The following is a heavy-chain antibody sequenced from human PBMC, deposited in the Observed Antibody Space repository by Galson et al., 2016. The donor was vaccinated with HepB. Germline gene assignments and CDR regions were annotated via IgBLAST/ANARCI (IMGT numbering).Heavy chain of an antibody. CDR1: GSPFSTYG. J-gene: IGHJ4*02. CDR2: INSDGSSP. V-gene: IGHV3-74*01. Sequence: SLRLSCAASGSPFSTYGMSWVRQAPGKGLVWVPRINSDGSSPIDADSVKGRFTISRDNAKNTLYLQMNSLRAEDTAVHYCAREGGQWLERFDYWGQGTLVTVSS. CDR3: AREGGQWLERFDY. D-gene: IGHD6-19*01.